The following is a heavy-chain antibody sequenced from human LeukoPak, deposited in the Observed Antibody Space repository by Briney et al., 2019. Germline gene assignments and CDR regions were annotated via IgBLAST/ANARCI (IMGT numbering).Heavy chain of an antibody. D-gene: IGHD6-13*01. CDR3: ARGPRRPAAAPEY. CDR1: GGSFSGYY. CDR2: INHSGST. V-gene: IGHV4-34*01. Sequence: SETLSLTCAVYGGSFSGYYWSWIRQPPGKGLEWIGEINHSGSTNYNPPLKSRVTIAVDTSKNQFSLKVSPVTAADTAVYRCARGPRRPAAAPEYWGQGTLVTVSS. J-gene: IGHJ4*02.